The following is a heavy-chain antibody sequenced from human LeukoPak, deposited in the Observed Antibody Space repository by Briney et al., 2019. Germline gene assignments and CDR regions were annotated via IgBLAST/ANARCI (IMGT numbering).Heavy chain of an antibody. Sequence: ASETLSLTCTVSGGSISSYYWSWIRQPPGKGLEWIGYIYYSGSTNYNPSLKSRVTISVDTSKNQFSLKLSSVTAADTAVYYCARSKDILTGYCFDYWGQGTLVTVSS. CDR2: IYYSGST. CDR1: GGSISSYY. V-gene: IGHV4-59*01. D-gene: IGHD3-9*01. CDR3: ARSKDILTGYCFDY. J-gene: IGHJ4*02.